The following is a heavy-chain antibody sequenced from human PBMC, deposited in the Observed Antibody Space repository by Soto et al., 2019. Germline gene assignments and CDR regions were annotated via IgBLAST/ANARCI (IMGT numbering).Heavy chain of an antibody. Sequence: QVHLQQSGPGLVKPSQTLSLTCAISGGSVSTNTATWDWIRQLPTRGLEWLGRTYYRSKWNTDYSLSVKSRITIHPTTSNNQTPLQLDSVTPEDTAVNYCAGLIGNSWFVGWGQGTLVTVSS. CDR2: TYYRSKWNT. CDR3: AGLIGNSWFVG. D-gene: IGHD6-13*01. CDR1: GGSVSTNTAT. J-gene: IGHJ4*02. V-gene: IGHV6-1*01.